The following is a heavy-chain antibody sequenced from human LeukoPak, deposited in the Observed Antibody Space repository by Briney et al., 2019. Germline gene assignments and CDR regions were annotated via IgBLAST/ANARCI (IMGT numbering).Heavy chain of an antibody. V-gene: IGHV1-46*01. CDR2: INPSGGST. D-gene: IGHD6-13*01. Sequence: GASVKVSCKASGYTFTSYYMHWVRQAPGQGLEWMGIINPSGGSTSYAQKFQGRVTMTRDMSTGTVYMELSSLRSEDTAVYYCAMTAAAGTGGFDPWGQGTLVTVSS. CDR1: GYTFTSYY. J-gene: IGHJ5*02. CDR3: AMTAAAGTGGFDP.